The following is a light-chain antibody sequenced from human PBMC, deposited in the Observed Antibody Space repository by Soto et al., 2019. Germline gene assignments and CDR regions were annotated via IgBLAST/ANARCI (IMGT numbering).Light chain of an antibody. CDR2: VNRDGSH. V-gene: IGLV4-69*01. CDR1: SGHSNYA. J-gene: IGLJ1*01. CDR3: QTWGTGIRV. Sequence: QPVLTQSPSASASLGASVRLTCTLSSGHSNYAIAWHQQQPEKGPRYLMKVNRDGSHIKGDGIPDRFSGSRSGAQCYLTISSLQSEDEADYYCQTWGTGIRVFGTGTKVTVL.